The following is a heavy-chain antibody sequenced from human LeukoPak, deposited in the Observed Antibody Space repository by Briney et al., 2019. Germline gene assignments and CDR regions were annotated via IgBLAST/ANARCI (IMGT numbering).Heavy chain of an antibody. Sequence: ASVKVSCKAFGYTFTRYYMHWVRQAPGQGPEWMGVISPSGGSTTYAQKFQGRVTLTRDMSTSTDYLELSSLKSDDTAVYYCARDNSMHERGWWFDPWGQGTLVTVSS. CDR3: ARDNSMHERGWWFDP. V-gene: IGHV1-46*01. J-gene: IGHJ5*02. CDR2: ISPSGGST. D-gene: IGHD4-23*01. CDR1: GYTFTRYY.